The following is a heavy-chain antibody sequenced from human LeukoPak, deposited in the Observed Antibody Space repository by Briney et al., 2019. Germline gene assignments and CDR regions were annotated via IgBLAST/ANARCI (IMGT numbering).Heavy chain of an antibody. V-gene: IGHV1-46*01. J-gene: IGHJ4*02. CDR3: ARELVVPDDC. CDR2: INPSGGST. Sequence: ASAKVSCKASGYTFTSYYMHWVRQAPGQGLEWMGIINPSGGSTSYAQKFQGRVTMARDMSTSTVYMELSSLRSEDTAVYYCARELVVPDDCWGQGTLVTVSS. CDR1: GYTFTSYY. D-gene: IGHD2-15*01.